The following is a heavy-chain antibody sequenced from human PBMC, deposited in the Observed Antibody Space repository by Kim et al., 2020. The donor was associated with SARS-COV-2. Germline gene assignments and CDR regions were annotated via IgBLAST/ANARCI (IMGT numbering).Heavy chain of an antibody. D-gene: IGHD3-16*02. Sequence: GGSLRLSCAASEFPFTNAWMSWVRQAPGKGLEWVGRIKSEIDGGTTDYAAPVRGRFSISRDDSENTLYLEMSSLKTDDTAIYYCTTEYYGWGSYHSAWG. CDR1: EFPFTNAW. CDR3: TTEYYGWGSYHSA. V-gene: IGHV3-15*01. J-gene: IGHJ5*01. CDR2: IKSEIDGGTT.